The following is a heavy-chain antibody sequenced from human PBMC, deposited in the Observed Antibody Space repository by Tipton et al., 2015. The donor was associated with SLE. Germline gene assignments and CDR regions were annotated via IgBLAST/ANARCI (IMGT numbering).Heavy chain of an antibody. D-gene: IGHD1-26*01. Sequence: QLVQSGAEVKKPGASVKVSCKASGYTFTNYGLTWVRQAPGQGLEWMGWINPDTGNTKYTQKVQGRVTMTTDTSTSTAYMDLRSLRSDDTAVYYSAKDRLGAMDGFDMWGQGTMVTVSS. CDR3: AKDRLGAMDGFDM. CDR1: GYTFTNYG. CDR2: INPDTGNT. V-gene: IGHV1-18*01. J-gene: IGHJ3*02.